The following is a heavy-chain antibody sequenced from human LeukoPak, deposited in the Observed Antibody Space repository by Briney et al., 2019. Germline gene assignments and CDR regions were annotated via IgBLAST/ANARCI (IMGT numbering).Heavy chain of an antibody. Sequence: ASVKVSFKASAYPFTIYDINWVRQATGHGLEWMGWMNPNSGGTVYAQKFQGRVSMTRDTSISTAYMELSSLRSEDTAVYYCARGPIITFGGVRHYGMDVWGQGTTVTVSS. D-gene: IGHD3-16*01. V-gene: IGHV1-8*01. CDR1: AYPFTIYD. CDR3: ARGPIITFGGVRHYGMDV. J-gene: IGHJ6*02. CDR2: MNPNSGGT.